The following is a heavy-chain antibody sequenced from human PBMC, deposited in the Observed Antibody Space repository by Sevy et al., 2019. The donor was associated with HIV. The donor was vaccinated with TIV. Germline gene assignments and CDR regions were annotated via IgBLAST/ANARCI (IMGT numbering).Heavy chain of an antibody. CDR2: ISSSSDYK. J-gene: IGHJ4*02. CDR1: GFTFSAYN. V-gene: IGHV3-21*01. D-gene: IGHD3-3*01. Sequence: VGSLRLSCAASGFTFSAYNMIWVRRAPGKELEWVSSISSSSDYKYYADSMKGRFTISRDNAKNSLSLQMDSLRAEDTTVYYCARSIGEGPLRFLECLLPGDYWGQGTLVTVSS. CDR3: ARSIGEGPLRFLECLLPGDY.